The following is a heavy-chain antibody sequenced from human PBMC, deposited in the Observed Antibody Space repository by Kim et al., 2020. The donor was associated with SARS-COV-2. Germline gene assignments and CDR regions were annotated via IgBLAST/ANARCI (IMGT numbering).Heavy chain of an antibody. CDR2: IYSGGST. V-gene: IGHV3-66*01. J-gene: IGHJ4*02. Sequence: GGSLRLSCAASGFTVSSNYMSWVRQAPGKGLEWVSVIYSGGSTYYADSVKGRFTISRDNSKNTLYLQMNSLRAEDTAVYYCGLTMVWFGELLSSPTAMADYWGQGTLVTVSS. CDR1: GFTVSSNY. D-gene: IGHD3-10*01. CDR3: GLTMVWFGELLSSPTAMADY.